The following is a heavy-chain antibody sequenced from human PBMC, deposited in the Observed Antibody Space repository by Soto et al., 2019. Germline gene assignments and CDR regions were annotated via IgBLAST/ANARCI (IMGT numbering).Heavy chain of an antibody. V-gene: IGHV4-34*01. D-gene: IGHD3-10*01. CDR1: GGSFSGYY. J-gene: IGHJ3*02. CDR2: ISHSGST. Sequence: LSLTCSIYGGSFSGYYCSWIRQPPGKVLEWIGEISHSGSTSYNPSLSSRVTISVDTSKNQLSLNLTSVTAADTALYYCARAYFGSGSPFDIWGQGTMVTVSS. CDR3: ARAYFGSGSPFDI.